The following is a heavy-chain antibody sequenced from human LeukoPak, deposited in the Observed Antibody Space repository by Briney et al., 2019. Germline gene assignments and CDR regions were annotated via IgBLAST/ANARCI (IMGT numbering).Heavy chain of an antibody. V-gene: IGHV3-30*04. D-gene: IGHD1-26*01. Sequence: GGSLRLSCAASGFTFSSYAMHWVRQAPGKGLEWVAVISYDGSNKYYADSVKGRFTISRDNSKNTLYLQMNSLRAEDTAVYYCARARREWEPLRDYWGQGTLVTVSS. CDR3: ARARREWEPLRDY. CDR2: ISYDGSNK. J-gene: IGHJ4*02. CDR1: GFTFSSYA.